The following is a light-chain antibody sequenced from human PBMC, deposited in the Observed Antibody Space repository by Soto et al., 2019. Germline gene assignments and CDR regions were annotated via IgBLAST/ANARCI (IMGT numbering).Light chain of an antibody. CDR1: QSVGSY. V-gene: IGKV3-11*01. CDR3: QQRSNWPPT. CDR2: DAS. Sequence: EIVLTQSPATLAVSPGERATLSCRASQSVGSYLAWYQQKPGQAPRLLIYDASNRATGIPARFSGSGSGTDFTLTISSLEPEDFAVYYCQQRSNWPPTSGQGTRLE. J-gene: IGKJ5*01.